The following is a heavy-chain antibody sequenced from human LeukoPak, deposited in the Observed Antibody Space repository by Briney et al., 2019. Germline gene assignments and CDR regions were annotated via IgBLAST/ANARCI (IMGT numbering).Heavy chain of an antibody. CDR1: GFSVGFNY. CDR3: ARGDGYNFFDY. CDR2: FYVGGAT. Sequence: GGSLRLSCAASGFSVGFNYMTWVRQAPGKGLEWVSVFYVGGATYYADSVKGRFTISRDNSENTLYLQMKSLRAEDTAVYYCARGDGYNFFDYWGQGTLVTVSS. V-gene: IGHV3-53*01. J-gene: IGHJ4*02. D-gene: IGHD5-24*01.